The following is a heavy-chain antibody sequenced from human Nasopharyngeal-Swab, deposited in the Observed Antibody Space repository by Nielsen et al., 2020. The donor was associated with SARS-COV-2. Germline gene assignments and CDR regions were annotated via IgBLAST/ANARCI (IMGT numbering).Heavy chain of an antibody. CDR2: ISSSSSYT. D-gene: IGHD3-10*01. CDR1: GFTFSSYS. Sequence: GESLKISCAASGFTFSSYSMSWIRQAPGKGLEWVSYISSSSSYTNYADSVKGRFTISRDNAKNSLYLQMNSLRAEDTAVYYCARDLMGTYYYGSGSYGAFDIWGQGTMVTVSS. V-gene: IGHV3-21*05. CDR3: ARDLMGTYYYGSGSYGAFDI. J-gene: IGHJ3*02.